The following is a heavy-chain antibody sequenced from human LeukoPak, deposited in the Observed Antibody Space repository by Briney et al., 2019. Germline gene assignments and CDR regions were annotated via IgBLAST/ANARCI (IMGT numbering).Heavy chain of an antibody. CDR3: ARVAAVGTAAFDI. CDR2: ISYNGGST. V-gene: IGHV3-64*01. D-gene: IGHD6-13*01. Sequence: GGSLRLSCAASGFTLSSYSMHWVRQAPGKGLEYVSAISYNGGSTYYANSVKGRFTISRDSSKNTLYLQMGSLRTEDMAVYYCARVAAVGTAAFDIWGQGTMVTVSS. CDR1: GFTLSSYS. J-gene: IGHJ3*02.